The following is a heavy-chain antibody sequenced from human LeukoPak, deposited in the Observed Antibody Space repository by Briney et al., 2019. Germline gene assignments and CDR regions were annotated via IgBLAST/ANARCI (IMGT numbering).Heavy chain of an antibody. CDR1: GGSISSYY. D-gene: IGHD6-19*01. CDR3: ARVYIGAGAYYFDY. V-gene: IGHV4-59*01. J-gene: IGHJ4*02. Sequence: SETLSLTCTVSGGSISSYYRSWIRQPPGKGLEWIGYIYYSGSTNYNPSLKSRVTISVDTSKNQFSLKLSSVTAADTAVYYCARVYIGAGAYYFDYWGQGTLVTVSS. CDR2: IYYSGST.